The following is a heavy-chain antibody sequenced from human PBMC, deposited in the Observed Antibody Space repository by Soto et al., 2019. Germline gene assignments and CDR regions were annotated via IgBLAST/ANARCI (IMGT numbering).Heavy chain of an antibody. V-gene: IGHV3-23*01. CDR1: GFSLSTYT. J-gene: IGHJ4*02. D-gene: IGHD3-3*01. CDR2: IFGSRGKT. CDR3: AKVRPPDGIWTFDY. Sequence: EVQLLESGGHLVQPGGSLRLTCAASGFSLSTYTMNWVRQAPGKGLEWLSGIFGSRGKTFYADSVKGRFTISKDNSKNMLFLQMDSLTVEDTAVYYGAKVRPPDGIWTFDYWGQGTLFTVSS.